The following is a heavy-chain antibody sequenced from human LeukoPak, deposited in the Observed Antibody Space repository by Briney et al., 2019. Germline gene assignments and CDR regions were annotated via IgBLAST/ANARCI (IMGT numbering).Heavy chain of an antibody. V-gene: IGHV4-39*01. D-gene: IGHD3-3*01. J-gene: IGHJ4*02. CDR3: ASTIFGVVYYFDY. CDR1: GGSISSSSYY. CDR2: IYYSGST. Sequence: SETLSLTCTVSGGSISSSSYYWGWIRQPPGKGLEWIGSIYYSGSTYYNPSLKSRVTISVDTSKDQFSLKLSSVTAADTAVYYCASTIFGVVYYFDYWGQGTRVTVSS.